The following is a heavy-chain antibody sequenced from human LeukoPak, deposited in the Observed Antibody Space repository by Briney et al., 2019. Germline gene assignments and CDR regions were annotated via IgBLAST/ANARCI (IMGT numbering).Heavy chain of an antibody. CDR3: ARFNDGRSYRYFDY. D-gene: IGHD1-26*01. J-gene: IGHJ4*01. Sequence: SETLSLTCTVSGDYMRPYYWSWIRRPPGKGLEWIGYIYYSGNTNYNPSLENRVTISIDTSTNQVSLKLRSVTAADTAVYYCARFNDGRSYRYFDYWGQGTLVSVST. CDR1: GDYMRPYY. CDR2: IYYSGNT. V-gene: IGHV4-59*01.